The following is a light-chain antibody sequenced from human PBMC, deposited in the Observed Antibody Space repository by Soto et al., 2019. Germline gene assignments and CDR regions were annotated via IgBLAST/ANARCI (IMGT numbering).Light chain of an antibody. CDR1: SSDVGGYNY. Sequence: QSVLTQPASVSGSPGQSITISCTGTSSDVGGYNYVSWYQHHPGKAPKLLIYEVSSRPSGVSHRFSGSKSGNTAPLTISGLQAEDEADYYCTSYTRSSTLLFGGGTKVTVL. CDR3: TSYTRSSTLL. CDR2: EVS. V-gene: IGLV2-14*01. J-gene: IGLJ2*01.